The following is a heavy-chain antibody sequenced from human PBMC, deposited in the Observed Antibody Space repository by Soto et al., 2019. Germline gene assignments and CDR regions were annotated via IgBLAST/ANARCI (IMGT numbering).Heavy chain of an antibody. J-gene: IGHJ4*02. D-gene: IGHD3-10*01. Sequence: SETLSLTCTVSGGSISSSSYYWGWIRQPPGKGLEWIGSIYYSGSTYYNPSLKSRVTISVDTSKNQFSLKLSSVTAADTAVYYCARQASLWFGELLYTDYWGQGTLVTVSS. CDR2: IYYSGST. V-gene: IGHV4-39*01. CDR3: ARQASLWFGELLYTDY. CDR1: GGSISSSSYY.